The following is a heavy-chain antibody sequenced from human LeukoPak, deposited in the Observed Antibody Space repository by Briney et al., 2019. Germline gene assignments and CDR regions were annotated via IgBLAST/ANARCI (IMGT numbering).Heavy chain of an antibody. CDR1: GGSISDYY. J-gene: IGHJ4*02. V-gene: IGHV4-59*08. CDR2: IYYSVST. Sequence: SETLSLTCTVSGGSISDYYWSWIRQPPGKGLEWIGYIYYSVSTSYNPSLKSRVTISVDTSKNQFSLKLSSVTAADTAVYYCARGMYSSDWTPFDYWGQGTLVTVSS. D-gene: IGHD6-19*01. CDR3: ARGMYSSDWTPFDY.